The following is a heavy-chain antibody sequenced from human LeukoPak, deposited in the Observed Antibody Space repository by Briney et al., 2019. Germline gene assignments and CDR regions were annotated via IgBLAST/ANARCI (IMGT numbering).Heavy chain of an antibody. CDR1: GYSISSGYY. CDR2: IYTSGST. D-gene: IGHD3-10*01. V-gene: IGHV4-61*02. CDR3: AREGGSGSYFVGY. Sequence: SETLSLTCTVSGYSISSGYYWSWIRQPAGKGLEWIGRIYTSGSTNYNPSLKSRVTISVDTSKNQFSLKLSSVTAADTAVYYCAREGGSGSYFVGYWGQGTLVTVSS. J-gene: IGHJ4*02.